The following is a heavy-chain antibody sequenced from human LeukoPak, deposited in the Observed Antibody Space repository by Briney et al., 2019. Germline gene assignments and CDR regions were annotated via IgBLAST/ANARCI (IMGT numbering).Heavy chain of an antibody. Sequence: GESLKISCKGSGYSFTSYWIGWVRQMPGKGLEWMGIIYPGDSDTRYSPSFQGQVTISADKSISTAYLQWSSLKASDTAMYYCARGKWIQLPHGNYYYMDVWGKGTTVTISS. V-gene: IGHV5-51*01. D-gene: IGHD5-18*01. CDR2: IYPGDSDT. J-gene: IGHJ6*03. CDR3: ARGKWIQLPHGNYYYMDV. CDR1: GYSFTSYW.